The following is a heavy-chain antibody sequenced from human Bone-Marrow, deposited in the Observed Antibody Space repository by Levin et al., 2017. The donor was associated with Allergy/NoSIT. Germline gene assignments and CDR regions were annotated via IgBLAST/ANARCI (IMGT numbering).Heavy chain of an antibody. Sequence: SETLSLTCTVSGGSISSYYWSWIRQPPGKGLEWIGYIYYSGSTNYNPSLKSRVTISVDTSKNQFSLKLSSVTAADTAVYYCARDASHSGGFDPWGQGTLVTVSS. J-gene: IGHJ5*02. CDR2: IYYSGST. D-gene: IGHD2-2*01. CDR1: GGSISSYY. CDR3: ARDASHSGGFDP. V-gene: IGHV4-59*01.